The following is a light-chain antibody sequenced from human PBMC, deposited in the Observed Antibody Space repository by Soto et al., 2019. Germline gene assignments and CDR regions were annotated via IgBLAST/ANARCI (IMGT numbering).Light chain of an antibody. Sequence: DIVMTQSPDSLAVSLGERATINCKSSQSVLYSSNNKNYLAWYQQRPGQPPKLLIYWASTRESGVPDRFSGSGSGTDFTLTITSLQAEDGAVYYGQQYESTPPTLGQGTKLEIK. CDR3: QQYESTPPT. V-gene: IGKV4-1*01. J-gene: IGKJ2*01. CDR2: WAS. CDR1: QSVLYSSNNKNY.